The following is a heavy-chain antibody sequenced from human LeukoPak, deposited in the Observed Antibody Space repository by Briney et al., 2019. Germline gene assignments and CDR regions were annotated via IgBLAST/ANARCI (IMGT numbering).Heavy chain of an antibody. J-gene: IGHJ4*02. CDR1: GGSISSGGYS. D-gene: IGHD3-10*01. V-gene: IGHV4-30-2*01. Sequence: SQTLSLTCAVSGGSISSGGYSWSWIRQPPGKGLEWIGYIYHSGSTNYNPSLKSRVTISVDTSKNQFSLKLSSVTAADTAVYYCARGRITMVRGVDYWGQGTLVTVSS. CDR2: IYHSGST. CDR3: ARGRITMVRGVDY.